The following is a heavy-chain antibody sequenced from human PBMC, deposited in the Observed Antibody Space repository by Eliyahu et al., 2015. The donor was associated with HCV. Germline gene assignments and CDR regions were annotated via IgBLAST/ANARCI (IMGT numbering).Heavy chain of an antibody. Sequence: EEQLVQSGAEVKKPGESLKISCKGSGYXFIPYWIGWVRQMPGKGLEWVGMIYPGDSDAKYSPSFQGQVTFSADNSIDTAYLQWNSLKASDTATYYCARLRGVNYYGLDVWGQGTTVTVSS. CDR1: GYXFIPYW. CDR3: ARLRGVNYYGLDV. J-gene: IGHJ6*02. D-gene: IGHD3-10*01. CDR2: IYPGDSDA. V-gene: IGHV5-51*03.